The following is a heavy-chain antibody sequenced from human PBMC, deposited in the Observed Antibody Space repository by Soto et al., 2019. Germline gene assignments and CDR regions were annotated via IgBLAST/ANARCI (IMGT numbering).Heavy chain of an antibody. V-gene: IGHV3-53*01. CDR3: HGYAY. D-gene: IGHD5-12*01. J-gene: IGHJ4*02. CDR2: IYSGGTT. Sequence: PGRSLSLSCAASGFTFSNAWMNWVRQAPGKGLEWVSVIYSGGTTFYADSVKGRFTISRDNSKNTLYLQMYSLRAEDTAVYYCHGYAYWGQGTLVTAPQ. CDR1: GFTFSNAW.